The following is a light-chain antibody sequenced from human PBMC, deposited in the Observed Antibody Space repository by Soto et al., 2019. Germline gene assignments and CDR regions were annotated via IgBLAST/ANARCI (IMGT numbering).Light chain of an antibody. J-gene: IGKJ1*01. CDR3: QQADRVPWT. CDR2: AAS. CDR1: QDIRW. V-gene: IGKV1D-12*01. Sequence: DIQMTQSPSSVSASVGDRVTITCRARQDIRWLVWYQQKPGKAPNLLTFAASNLQSGIPSRFSGSGSGTDFTLIISSLQPEDFATYYCQQADRVPWTFGQGTKVEVK.